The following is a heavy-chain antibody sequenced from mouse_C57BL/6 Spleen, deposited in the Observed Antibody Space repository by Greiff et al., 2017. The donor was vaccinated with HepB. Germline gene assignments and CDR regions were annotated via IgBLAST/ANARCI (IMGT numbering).Heavy chain of an antibody. V-gene: IGHV1-55*01. CDR1: GYTFTSYW. Sequence: QVQLKQPGAELVKPGASVKMSCKASGYTFTSYWITWVKQRPGQGLEWIGDIYPGSGSTNYNEKFKSKATLTVDTSSSTAYMQLSSLTSEDSAVYYGARSPHYYGSSYGYFDVWGTGTTVTVSS. J-gene: IGHJ1*03. D-gene: IGHD1-1*01. CDR3: ARSPHYYGSSYGYFDV. CDR2: IYPGSGST.